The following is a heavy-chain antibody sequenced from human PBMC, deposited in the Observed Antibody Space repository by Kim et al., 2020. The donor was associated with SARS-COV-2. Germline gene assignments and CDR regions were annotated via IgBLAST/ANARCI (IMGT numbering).Heavy chain of an antibody. CDR3: AREWVVPAGRNRWVVDP. D-gene: IGHD2-2*01. CDR1: GGSISSGGYY. CDR2: IYYSGST. Sequence: SETLSLTCTVSGGSISSGGYYWSWIRQHPGKGLEWIGYIYYSGSTYYNPSLKSRVTISVDTSKNQFSLKLSSVTAADTAVYYCAREWVVPAGRNRWVVDPWGQGTLVTVSS. J-gene: IGHJ5*02. V-gene: IGHV4-31*03.